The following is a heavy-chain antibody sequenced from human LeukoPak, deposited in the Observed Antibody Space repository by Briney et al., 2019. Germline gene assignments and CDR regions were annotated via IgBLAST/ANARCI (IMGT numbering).Heavy chain of an antibody. D-gene: IGHD3-16*01. Sequence: SETLSRTCTVSGGSISSGSYDWRWIRQPAGKGLEWIGRIYTSGSTNYNPSLKSRGTISVDTSKNQFSLKLSSVTAADTAVYYCARIPSLGRYYFDYWGQGTLVTVSS. CDR2: IYTSGST. V-gene: IGHV4-61*02. J-gene: IGHJ4*02. CDR3: ARIPSLGRYYFDY. CDR1: GGSISSGSYD.